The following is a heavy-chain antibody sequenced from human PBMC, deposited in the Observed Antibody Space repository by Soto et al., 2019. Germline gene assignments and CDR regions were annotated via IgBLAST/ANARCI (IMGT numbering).Heavy chain of an antibody. V-gene: IGHV4-39*01. CDR3: ARHVSLVYGTPTSRDLLSWFDA. Sequence: PSETLSLTCTVSGGSISNKRYYWGWIRQPPGKGLEWIGSIHYSGSTYDNPSLKSRVTISVDTSKNQLSLKLKSVTAADTAVYYCARHVSLVYGTPTSRDLLSWFDAWGQGTQVTVSS. CDR2: IHYSGST. CDR1: GGSISNKRYY. J-gene: IGHJ5*02. D-gene: IGHD2-8*01.